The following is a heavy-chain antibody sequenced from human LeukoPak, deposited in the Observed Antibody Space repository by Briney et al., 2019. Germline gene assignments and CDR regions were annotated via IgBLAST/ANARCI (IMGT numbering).Heavy chain of an antibody. J-gene: IGHJ4*02. D-gene: IGHD6-19*01. V-gene: IGHV3-38-3*01. CDR3: ARSGHSNGWYYFDY. CDR2: ISGGST. Sequence: GGSLRLSCAASGFTVSSNEMSWVRQAPGKGLERVASISGGSTYYADSKKDRFTISRDNSKKSRDLQMNSLRAEDTAVYYCARSGHSNGWYYFDYWGLGALVTVSS. CDR1: GFTVSSNE.